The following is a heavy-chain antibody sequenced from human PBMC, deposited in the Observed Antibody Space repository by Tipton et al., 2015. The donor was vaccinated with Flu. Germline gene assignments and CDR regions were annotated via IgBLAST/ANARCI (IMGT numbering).Heavy chain of an antibody. CDR1: GGSLSGYY. V-gene: IGHV4-4*07. D-gene: IGHD5-12*01. CDR3: ARDGYSGYDFGYYFDS. CDR2: IYTGGSS. J-gene: IGHJ4*02. Sequence: TLSLTCTVSGGSLSGYYWSWIRQPAGKGLEWIGRIYTGGSSYYNPSLKSRVTMSVDTSKNQFSLKLDSMTAADTAVYFCARDGYSGYDFGYYFDSWGQGTLVTAST.